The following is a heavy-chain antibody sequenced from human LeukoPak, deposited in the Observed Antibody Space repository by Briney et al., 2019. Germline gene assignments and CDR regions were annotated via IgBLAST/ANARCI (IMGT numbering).Heavy chain of an antibody. D-gene: IGHD3-10*01. CDR2: IYSDGNT. CDR1: GGSISSYY. Sequence: SETLSLTCTVSGGSISSYYWSWIRQPAGKGLEWIGRIYSDGNTNYNPSFKSRVTMSVDTSRNQFSLKVSSVTAADTAVYYCARRGGSGRSFDYWGQGTLVTVSS. J-gene: IGHJ4*02. V-gene: IGHV4-4*07. CDR3: ARRGGSGRSFDY.